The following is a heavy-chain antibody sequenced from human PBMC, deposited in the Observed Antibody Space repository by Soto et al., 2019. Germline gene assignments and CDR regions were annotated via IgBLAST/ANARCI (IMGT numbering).Heavy chain of an antibody. CDR1: GYTFTSYA. V-gene: IGHV1-3*01. CDR3: ARGMLNDYYGSGSLDY. Sequence: ASVKVSCKASGYTFTSYAMHWVRQAPGQRLEWMGWINAGNGNTKYSQKFQGRVTITRDTSASTAYMELSSLRSEDTAVYYCARGMLNDYYGSGSLDYWGQGTLVTVSS. J-gene: IGHJ4*02. CDR2: INAGNGNT. D-gene: IGHD3-10*01.